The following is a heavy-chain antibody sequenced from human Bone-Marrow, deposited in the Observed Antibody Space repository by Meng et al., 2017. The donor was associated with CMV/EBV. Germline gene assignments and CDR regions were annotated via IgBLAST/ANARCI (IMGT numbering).Heavy chain of an antibody. Sequence: QVQRGQAGAEKKKPGAAVKVSCTTSGFTFSDYYIHWVRQAPGQGLEWMGWVNANNDATNYARKFQGRVSMTRDTSISTAHMELSRLMSDDTAVYYCVRSSGWSLFDYWGQGTLVTVSS. J-gene: IGHJ4*02. D-gene: IGHD6-19*01. CDR2: VNANNDAT. CDR3: VRSSGWSLFDY. V-gene: IGHV1-2*02. CDR1: GFTFSDYY.